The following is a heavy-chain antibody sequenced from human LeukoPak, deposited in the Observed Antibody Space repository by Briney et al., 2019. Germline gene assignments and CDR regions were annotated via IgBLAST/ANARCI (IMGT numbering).Heavy chain of an antibody. CDR3: ARVPHSNYGMDV. Sequence: SVKVSCKASGSTFSSYAISWVRQAPGQGPQWMGGIISIFGTTNYAQKFQGRVTITADESTNTAYMELSSLTSEDTAVYYCARVPHSNYGMDVWGQGTTVTVSS. CDR1: GSTFSSYA. D-gene: IGHD2-15*01. J-gene: IGHJ6*02. CDR2: IISIFGTT. V-gene: IGHV1-69*13.